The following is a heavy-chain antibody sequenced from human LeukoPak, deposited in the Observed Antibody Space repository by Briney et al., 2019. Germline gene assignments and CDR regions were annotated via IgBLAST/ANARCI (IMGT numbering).Heavy chain of an antibody. V-gene: IGHV3-30*18. J-gene: IGHJ3*02. CDR3: AKDVVRGVIRHDAFDI. D-gene: IGHD3-10*01. CDR2: ISYDGSNK. CDR1: GFTFSSYG. Sequence: GGSLRLSCAASGFTFSSYGMHWVRQAPGKGLEWVAVISYDGSNKYYADSVKGRSTISRDNSKNTLYLQMNSLRAEDTAVYYCAKDVVRGVIRHDAFDIWGQGTMVTVSS.